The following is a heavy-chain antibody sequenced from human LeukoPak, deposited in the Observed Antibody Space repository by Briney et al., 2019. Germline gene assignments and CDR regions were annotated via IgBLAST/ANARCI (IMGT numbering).Heavy chain of an antibody. CDR3: ARGASGYYYG. CDR1: GGSISSYY. V-gene: IGHV4-4*07. CDR2: LYTSGST. D-gene: IGHD3-22*01. J-gene: IGHJ4*02. Sequence: SETLSLTCTVSGGSISSYYWSWLRQPAGKGLEWIGRLYTSGSTNYNPSLKSRITMSVDTSKNQFPLRLSSVTAADTAVYYCARGASGYYYGWGQGILVTVSS.